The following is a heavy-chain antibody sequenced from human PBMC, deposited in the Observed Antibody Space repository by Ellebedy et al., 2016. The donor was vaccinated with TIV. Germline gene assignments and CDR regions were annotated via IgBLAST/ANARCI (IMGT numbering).Heavy chain of an antibody. Sequence: SETLSLTCTVSGGSISSSNYYWGWIRQPPGKGLEWIGNIFYSGTTFYNPSLKSRVTMSVDTSKNQFSLKLSSVTAADTAVYYCARGRRTPRSWFDPWGQGTLVTVSS. D-gene: IGHD1-26*01. J-gene: IGHJ5*02. CDR1: GGSISSSNYY. CDR2: IFYSGTT. V-gene: IGHV4-39*01. CDR3: ARGRRTPRSWFDP.